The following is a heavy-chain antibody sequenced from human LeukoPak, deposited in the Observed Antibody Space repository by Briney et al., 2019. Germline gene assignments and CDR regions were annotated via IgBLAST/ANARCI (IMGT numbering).Heavy chain of an antibody. Sequence: GASVKVSCKASGYTFTCYYMHWVRQAPGQGLEWMGWINPNSGGTNYAQKFQGRVTMTRDTSISTAYMELSRLRSADTAVYYCARRYCSSTSCYHHWGQGTLVTVSS. J-gene: IGHJ5*02. CDR3: ARRYCSSTSCYHH. CDR2: INPNSGGT. V-gene: IGHV1-2*02. D-gene: IGHD2-2*01. CDR1: GYTFTCYY.